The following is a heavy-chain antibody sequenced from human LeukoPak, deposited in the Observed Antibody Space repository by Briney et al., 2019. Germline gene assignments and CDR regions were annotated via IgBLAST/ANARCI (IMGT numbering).Heavy chain of an antibody. CDR1: GFTFSSYA. CDR2: ISGSGGST. D-gene: IGHD3-9*01. Sequence: GGSLRLSCAASGFTFSSYAMSRVRQAPGKGLEWVSAISGSGGSTYCADSVKGRFTISRDNSKNTLYLQMNSLRAEDTAVYYCASSFAGFLTGLIIHLGWFDPWGQGTLVTVSS. V-gene: IGHV3-23*01. J-gene: IGHJ5*02. CDR3: ASSFAGFLTGLIIHLGWFDP.